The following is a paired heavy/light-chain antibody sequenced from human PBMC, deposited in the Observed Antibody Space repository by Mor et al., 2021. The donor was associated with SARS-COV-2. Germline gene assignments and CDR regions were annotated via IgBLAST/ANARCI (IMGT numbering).Light chain of an antibody. V-gene: IGLV3-1*01. CDR1: KLGDKY. CDR2: QYS. CDR3: QAWDSSTVV. J-gene: IGLJ2*01. Sequence: SYELTQPPSVSVSPGQTATITCSGDKLGDKYACWYQQKPGQSPVLVIYQYSKRPSGIPERFSGSSSGNTATLTISGTQAMDEADYYCQAWDSSTVVFGGGTKLTVL.
Heavy chain of an antibody. CDR2: IYTRGST. Sequence: QVQLQESGPGLVKPSETLSLTCTVSGGSISSYYWSWIRQPPGKGLEWIGYIYTRGSTNYNPSLKSRVTISVDTSKNQLSLKLGSVTAADTAVYYCASSALSTPGAFDIWGQGTLVTVSS. CDR3: ASSALSTPGAFDI. CDR1: GGSISSYY. J-gene: IGHJ3*02. V-gene: IGHV4-4*09.